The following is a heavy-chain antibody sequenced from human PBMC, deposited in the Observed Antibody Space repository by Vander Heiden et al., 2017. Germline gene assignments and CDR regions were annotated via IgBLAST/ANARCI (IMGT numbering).Heavy chain of an antibody. D-gene: IGHD3-10*01. CDR1: GFTVSSNS. CDR2: IYSGGST. Sequence: EVELVESGGGFIQPAGSLRLACAAYGFTVSSNSMGWVRQAAGKGLEWVSVIYSGGSTNYADSVKSRFTISRDNSKNTLHLQMNSLRDEDTAVYYCARGPGDHHDYWGQGTLVTVSS. CDR3: ARGPGDHHDY. J-gene: IGHJ4*02. V-gene: IGHV3-53*01.